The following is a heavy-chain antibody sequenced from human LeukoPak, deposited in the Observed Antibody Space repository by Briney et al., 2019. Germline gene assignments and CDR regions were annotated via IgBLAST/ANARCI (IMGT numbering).Heavy chain of an antibody. CDR1: GFTFNDYA. J-gene: IGHJ4*02. CDR2: ISGGGDNT. CDR3: AKDNRRHYTSGPNPDSLH. Sequence: GGSLRLSCAASGFTFNDYAMNWVRQAPGKGLEWVSRISGGGDNTFYADSVKGRFTVSRDNAKNSLYLQMDSLRVEDTAFYYCAKDNRRHYTSGPNPDSLHWGQGALVTVSS. D-gene: IGHD6-19*01. V-gene: IGHV3-23*01.